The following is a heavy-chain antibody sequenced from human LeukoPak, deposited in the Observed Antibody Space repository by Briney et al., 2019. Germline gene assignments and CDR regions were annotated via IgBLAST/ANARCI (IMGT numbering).Heavy chain of an antibody. CDR2: IYHSGST. D-gene: IGHD6-19*01. Sequence: SETLSLTCAVSGGSISSGGYSWSWIRQPPGKGLEWIGYIYHSGSTNYNPSLKSRVTISVDTSKNQFSLKLSSVTAADTAVYYCASRIAVAETWWAFDYWGQGTLVTVSS. V-gene: IGHV4-30-2*01. CDR1: GGSISSGGYS. J-gene: IGHJ4*02. CDR3: ASRIAVAETWWAFDY.